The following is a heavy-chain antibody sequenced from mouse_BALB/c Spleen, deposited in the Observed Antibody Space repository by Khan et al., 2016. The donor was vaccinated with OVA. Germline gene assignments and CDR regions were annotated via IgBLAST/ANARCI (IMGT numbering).Heavy chain of an antibody. CDR1: GFSLASYG. J-gene: IGHJ2*01. Sequence: VQLQESGPGLVAPSQSLSITCTFSGFSLASYGVHWVRQPPGKGLEWLGVIWAGGSTNYNSALMSRLSISKDNSKSQVFVKMNSLQTDDTAMYYCARLEDIWGQGTTLTVSS. D-gene: IGHD1-3*01. CDR2: IWAGGST. V-gene: IGHV2-9*02. CDR3: ARLEDI.